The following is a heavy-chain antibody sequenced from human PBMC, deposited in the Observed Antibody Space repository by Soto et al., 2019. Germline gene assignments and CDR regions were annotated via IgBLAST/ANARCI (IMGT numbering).Heavy chain of an antibody. V-gene: IGHV2-5*01. CDR2: IYWNDDK. J-gene: IGHJ4*02. CDR3: AHAPRSGYEFDF. Sequence: QITLRESGPTLVKPTQTLTLTCTFSGFSLNTRGVGVARIRQPPGKALEWLALIYWNDDKRYSPSLKTRLTITRDTSKHQVVLTFTHLDPVDTATYYCAHAPRSGYEFDFWCQGTGVSVPS. D-gene: IGHD3-9*01. CDR1: GFSLNTRGVG.